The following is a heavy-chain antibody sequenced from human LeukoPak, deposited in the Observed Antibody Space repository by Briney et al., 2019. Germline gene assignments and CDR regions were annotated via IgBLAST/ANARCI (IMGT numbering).Heavy chain of an antibody. Sequence: PSETLSLTCTVSGGSISSYYWSWIRQPAGKGLEWIGRIYTSGSTNYNPSLKSRVTMSVDTSKNQFSLKLSSVTAADTAVYYCARDHSSSWTHYFDYWGQGTLVTVSS. CDR1: GGSISSYY. D-gene: IGHD6-13*01. V-gene: IGHV4-4*07. CDR3: ARDHSSSWTHYFDY. J-gene: IGHJ4*02. CDR2: IYTSGST.